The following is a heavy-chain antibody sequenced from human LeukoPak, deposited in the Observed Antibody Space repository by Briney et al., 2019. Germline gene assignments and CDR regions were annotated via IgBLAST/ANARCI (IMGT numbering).Heavy chain of an antibody. V-gene: IGHV3-13*04. CDR3: VRGGEIGFDS. CDR2: IGTGGNT. J-gene: IGHJ5*01. CDR1: GFTFSRYD. Sequence: PGGSLRLSWAASGFTFSRYDMHWVRQATVKGLEWISSIGTGGNTYYIGSVKGRFTISRENAKSSLYLQMNSLRAGDTAVYYCVRGGEIGFDSWGQGTLVTVPS. D-gene: IGHD3-16*01.